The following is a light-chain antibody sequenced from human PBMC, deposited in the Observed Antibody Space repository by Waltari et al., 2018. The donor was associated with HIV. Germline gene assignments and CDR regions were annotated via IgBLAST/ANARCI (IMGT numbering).Light chain of an antibody. CDR3: CAYAGSTTYVI. CDR2: EVS. J-gene: IGLJ2*01. V-gene: IGLV2-23*02. Sequence: QSALTQPASVSGSPGQSITISCTGTSSDVGGYNLVSWYQQHHGKAPKLMMYEVSKRPSGVSNLFSGSKAGNTASLTISGLQAEGEAEDYCCAYAGSTTYVIFGGGTKLTVL. CDR1: SSDVGGYNL.